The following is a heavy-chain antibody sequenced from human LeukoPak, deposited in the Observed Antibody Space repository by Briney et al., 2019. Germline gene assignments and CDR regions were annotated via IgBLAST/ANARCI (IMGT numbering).Heavy chain of an antibody. D-gene: IGHD4-17*01. CDR1: GFTFSSYG. J-gene: IGHJ4*02. Sequence: GGSLRLSCAASGFTFSSYGMSWVRQAPGKGLEWVSAISGSGGSTYYADSVKGRFTISRDNSKNTLYLQMNSLRAEDTAVYYCAKGGFSYGEYDFDYWGQGTLVTVSS. V-gene: IGHV3-23*01. CDR3: AKGGFSYGEYDFDY. CDR2: ISGSGGST.